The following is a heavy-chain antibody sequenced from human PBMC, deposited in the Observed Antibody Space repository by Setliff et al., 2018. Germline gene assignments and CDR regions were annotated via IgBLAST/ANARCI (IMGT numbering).Heavy chain of an antibody. CDR1: GGSISGSY. Sequence: SETLSLTCNVSGGSISGSYWSWIRQSPGKGLEWIGYFYHSESMSYNPSLKGRVTMSADTSKNQVSLKLTSVSAADTAVYYCARARWSGGYYSGDKYYMDVWGKGTTVTVSS. D-gene: IGHD3-22*01. CDR3: ARARWSGGYYSGDKYYMDV. CDR2: FYHSESM. J-gene: IGHJ6*03. V-gene: IGHV4-59*08.